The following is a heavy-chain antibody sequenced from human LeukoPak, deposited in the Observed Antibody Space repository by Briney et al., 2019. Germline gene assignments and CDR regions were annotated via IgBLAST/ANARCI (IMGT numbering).Heavy chain of an antibody. J-gene: IGHJ4*02. CDR3: ARVSLPSEYSGSFDY. CDR2: IIPIFGTV. V-gene: IGHV1-69*13. CDR1: GGTFSSYA. D-gene: IGHD1-26*01. Sequence: SVKVSCKASGGTFSSYAISWVRQAPGQGLEWMGGIIPIFGTVNYAQKFKGRVTITADESTSTAYMELSSLRSEDTAVYYCARVSLPSEYSGSFDYWGQRTLVTVSS.